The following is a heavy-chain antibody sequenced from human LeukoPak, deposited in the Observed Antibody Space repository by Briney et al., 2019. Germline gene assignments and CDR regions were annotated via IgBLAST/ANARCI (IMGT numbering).Heavy chain of an antibody. CDR1: GFTVSSNY. V-gene: IGHV3-53*01. CDR3: ARDRPYYDILTGYYIGEAFDI. Sequence: PGGSLRLSCAASGFTVSSNYMSWVRQAPGKGLEWGSVIYSGGNTYYADSVKGRFTISRDNSKNTLYLQMNSLRAEDTAVYYCARDRPYYDILTGYYIGEAFDIWGQGTMVTVSS. D-gene: IGHD3-9*01. J-gene: IGHJ3*02. CDR2: IYSGGNT.